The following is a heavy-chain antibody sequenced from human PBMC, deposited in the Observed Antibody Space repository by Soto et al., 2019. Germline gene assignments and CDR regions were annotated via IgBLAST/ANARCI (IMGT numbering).Heavy chain of an antibody. Sequence: LRLSCAASGFTFSSYAMSWVRQAPGKGLEWVSAISGSGGSTYYADSVKGRFTISRDNSKNTLYLQMNSLKAEDTAVYSCAKQYRYYYGMDVWGQGTTVTVSS. CDR1: GFTFSSYA. CDR3: AKQYRYYYGMDV. V-gene: IGHV3-23*01. D-gene: IGHD2-2*01. CDR2: ISGSGGST. J-gene: IGHJ6*02.